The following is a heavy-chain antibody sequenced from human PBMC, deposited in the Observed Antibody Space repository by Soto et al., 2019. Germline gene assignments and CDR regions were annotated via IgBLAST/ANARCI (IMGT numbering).Heavy chain of an antibody. CDR2: IGGSGRTT. J-gene: IGHJ4*02. CDR1: AFTFNNYA. Sequence: GGSLRLSCAASAFTFNNYAMSWVRQAPGKGLEWVSGIGGSGRTTYYADSVKGRFTISRDNSNNTLFLQMNSLRAEDTAVYYCAKSRYSDSSGAFYDYWGQGTLVTVSS. D-gene: IGHD3-22*01. V-gene: IGHV3-23*01. CDR3: AKSRYSDSSGAFYDY.